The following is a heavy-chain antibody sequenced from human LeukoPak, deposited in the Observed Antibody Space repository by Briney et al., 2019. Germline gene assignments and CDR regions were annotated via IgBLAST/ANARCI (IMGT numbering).Heavy chain of an antibody. Sequence: ASVKVSCKASGYTFTDYYMHWVGQAPGQGFEWMGWINPNSGDTNYAQKFQGRVTMTRDTTISTAHMELSRLRSDDTAVYYCARANPLYCSSTTCLFDYWGQGTLVTVSS. D-gene: IGHD2-2*01. J-gene: IGHJ4*02. CDR2: INPNSGDT. CDR3: ARANPLYCSSTTCLFDY. V-gene: IGHV1-2*02. CDR1: GYTFTDYY.